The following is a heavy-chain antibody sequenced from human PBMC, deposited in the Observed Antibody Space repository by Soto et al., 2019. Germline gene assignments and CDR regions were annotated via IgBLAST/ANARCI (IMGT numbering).Heavy chain of an antibody. CDR1: GDSITSSAW. J-gene: IGHJ5*02. D-gene: IGHD1-20*01. CDR2: IHLGGTT. Sequence: QVQLQESGPGLVKPSGTLSLTCAVSGDSITSSAWWSCVRQPPGKGLEWIGEIHLGGTTNYNPSLKSRVTISVDKSKNQFSLILNSVTAADTAIYYCARGDNWRLDLWGQGPLVTVSS. CDR3: ARGDNWRLDL. V-gene: IGHV4-4*02.